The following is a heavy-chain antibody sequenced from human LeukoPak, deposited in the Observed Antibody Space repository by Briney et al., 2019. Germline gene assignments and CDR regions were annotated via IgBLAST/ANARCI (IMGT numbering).Heavy chain of an antibody. V-gene: IGHV3-21*01. J-gene: IGHJ4*02. CDR3: ASWGCSGGSCYSGEFDY. D-gene: IGHD2-15*01. CDR1: GFTFSSYS. CDR2: ISSSSSYI. Sequence: GGSLRLSCAASGFTFSSYSMNWVRQAPGKGLEWVSSISSSSSYIYYADSVKGRFTISRDNAKNSLYLQMSSLRAEDTAVYYCASWGCSGGSCYSGEFDYWGQGTLVTVSS.